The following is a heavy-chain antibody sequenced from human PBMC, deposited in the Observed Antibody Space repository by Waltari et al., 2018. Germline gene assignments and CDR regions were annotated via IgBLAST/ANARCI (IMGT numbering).Heavy chain of an antibody. J-gene: IGHJ4*02. CDR1: GGPFSGYY. CDR3: ARAPAQYPTYCSSTSCPAFDY. CDR2: INHSGST. D-gene: IGHD2-2*01. Sequence: QVQLQQWGAGLLKPSETLSLTCAVYGGPFSGYYWSWIRQPPGKGLEWIGEINHSGSTNYNPSLKSRVTISVDTSKNQFSLKLSSVTAADTAVYYCARAPAQYPTYCSSTSCPAFDYWGQGTLVTVSS. V-gene: IGHV4-34*01.